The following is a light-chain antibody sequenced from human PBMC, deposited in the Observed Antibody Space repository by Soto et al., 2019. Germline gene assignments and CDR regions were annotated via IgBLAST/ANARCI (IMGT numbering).Light chain of an antibody. Sequence: EIALTQSPVTLSLSPGETATLSCRASQSVSSSLAWYQQRPGQAPRLLIYDTTDRALGIPPRFSGSGSETDFTLTINTLEPEDSAVYYCQLRSDWALTFGGGTKVEIK. V-gene: IGKV3-11*01. CDR3: QLRSDWALT. J-gene: IGKJ4*01. CDR1: QSVSSS. CDR2: DTT.